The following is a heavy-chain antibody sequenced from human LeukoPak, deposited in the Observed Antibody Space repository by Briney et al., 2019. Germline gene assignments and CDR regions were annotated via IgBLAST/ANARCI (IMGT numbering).Heavy chain of an antibody. Sequence: GGSVKVSCKASGYTFTGYYMHWVRQAPGQGLEWMGWINPNSGGTNYAQKFQGRVTMTRDTSISTAYMELSRLRSDDTAVYYCAREALLRYCSGGSCYVDYWGQGTLVTVSS. V-gene: IGHV1-2*02. CDR3: AREALLRYCSGGSCYVDY. D-gene: IGHD2-15*01. J-gene: IGHJ4*02. CDR1: GYTFTGYY. CDR2: INPNSGGT.